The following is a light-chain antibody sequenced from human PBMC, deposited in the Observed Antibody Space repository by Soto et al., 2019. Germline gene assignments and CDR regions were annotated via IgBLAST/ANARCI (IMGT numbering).Light chain of an antibody. CDR3: QQYDSSPVT. CDR2: GAS. Sequence: EIVLTQSPGTLSLSPGERATLSCRASQSVSSGYLAWYQQKPGQAPRLLIYGASSRATGIPDRFSGSGSGTDFTLTISSLEPEDFAVYYCQQYDSSPVTFGHGTKVEIK. V-gene: IGKV3-20*01. CDR1: QSVSSGY. J-gene: IGKJ1*01.